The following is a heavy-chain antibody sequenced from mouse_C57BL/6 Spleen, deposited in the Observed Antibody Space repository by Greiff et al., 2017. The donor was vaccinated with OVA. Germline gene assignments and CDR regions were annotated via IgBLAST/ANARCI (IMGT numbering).Heavy chain of an antibody. CDR3: ARSNWEDAMDY. V-gene: IGHV1-47*01. D-gene: IGHD4-1*01. Sequence: VKLMESGAELVKPGASVKMSCKASGYTFTTYPIEWMKQNHGKSLEWIGNFHPYNDDTKYNEKFKGKATLTVEKSSSTVYLELSRLTSDDAAVYYCARSNWEDAMDYWGQGTSVTVSS. CDR1: GYTFTTYP. J-gene: IGHJ4*01. CDR2: FHPYNDDT.